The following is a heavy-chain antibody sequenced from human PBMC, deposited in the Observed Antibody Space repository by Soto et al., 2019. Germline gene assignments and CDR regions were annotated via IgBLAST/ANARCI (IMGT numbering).Heavy chain of an antibody. D-gene: IGHD2-8*02. CDR2: INHSGST. V-gene: IGHV4-34*01. Sequence: QVQLQQWGAGLLKPSETLSLTCAVYGGSFNGYYWTWIRQPPGTGLEWIGEINHSGSTNYNPSLKSRVTISVDTSKNQFSLKLSYVTAADTAVYYCARDKITGLFDYWGQGTLVTVSS. J-gene: IGHJ4*02. CDR1: GGSFNGYY. CDR3: ARDKITGLFDY.